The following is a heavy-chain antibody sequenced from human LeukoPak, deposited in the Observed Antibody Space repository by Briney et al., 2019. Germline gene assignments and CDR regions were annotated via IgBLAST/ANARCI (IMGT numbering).Heavy chain of an antibody. Sequence: SETLSLTCTVSGGSISSSSYYWGWIRQPPGEGLEWIGSIYYSGSTYYNPSLKSRVTISVDTSKNQFSLKLSSVTAADTAVYYCARGAYSRMAYNWFDPWGQGTLVTVSS. CDR3: ARGAYSRMAYNWFDP. CDR2: IYYSGST. V-gene: IGHV4-39*01. CDR1: GGSISSSSYY. D-gene: IGHD6-13*01. J-gene: IGHJ5*02.